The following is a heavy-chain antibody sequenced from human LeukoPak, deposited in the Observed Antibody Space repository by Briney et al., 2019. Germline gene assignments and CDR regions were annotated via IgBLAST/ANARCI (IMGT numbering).Heavy chain of an antibody. V-gene: IGHV3-11*04. CDR1: GFTFSDYF. Sequence: GGSLRLSCAASGFTFSDYFMTWIRQAPGKGLEWVSYISGSGSNKYYADSVKGRFTISRDNAKNSLYLLMNSLRVEDTAVYYCATSQSSVAGIVGDWGQGTLVTVSS. J-gene: IGHJ4*02. CDR3: ATSQSSVAGIVGD. D-gene: IGHD6-19*01. CDR2: ISGSGSNK.